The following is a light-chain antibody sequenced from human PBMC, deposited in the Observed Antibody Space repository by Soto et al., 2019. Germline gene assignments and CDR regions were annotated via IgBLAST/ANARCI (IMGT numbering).Light chain of an antibody. CDR1: QSVGSN. J-gene: IGKJ2*01. CDR2: GAS. Sequence: EIVLTQSTGTLSLSPGERATLSCRASQSVGSNLAWYQHKPGQAPRRLIFGASTRATGIPARFSGSGSGTEFTLTISSLQSEDVAVYFCQQYNNWPPYTFAQGTKV. CDR3: QQYNNWPPYT. V-gene: IGKV3-15*01.